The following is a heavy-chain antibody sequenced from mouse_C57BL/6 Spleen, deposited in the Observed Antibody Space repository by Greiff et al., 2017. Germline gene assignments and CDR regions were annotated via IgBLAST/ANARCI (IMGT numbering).Heavy chain of an antibody. J-gene: IGHJ2*01. CDR2: IYPSDSET. CDR3: ARSRDGDAYFDY. V-gene: IGHV1-61*01. Sequence: QVQLQQPGAELVRPGSSVKLSCKASGYTFTSYWMDWVKQRPGQGLEWIGNIYPSDSETHYNQKFKDKATLTVDKSSSTAYMQLSSLTSEDSAVYYCARSRDGDAYFDYWGQGTTLTVSS. D-gene: IGHD3-3*01. CDR1: GYTFTSYW.